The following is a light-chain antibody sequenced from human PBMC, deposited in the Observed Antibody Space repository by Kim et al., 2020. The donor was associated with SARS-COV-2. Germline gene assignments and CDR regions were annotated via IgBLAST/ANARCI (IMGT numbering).Light chain of an antibody. V-gene: IGKV1-9*01. CDR3: QHLNNNAYS. J-gene: IGKJ2*03. CDR1: QGINNY. Sequence: SASLGDRVTITCRASQGINNYLAWYQQEPGKAHKILIYAAATLQSGVPSRFSGSGSGTEFTLTISSLQAQDFATYYCQHLNNNAYSFGQGTKLEI. CDR2: AAA.